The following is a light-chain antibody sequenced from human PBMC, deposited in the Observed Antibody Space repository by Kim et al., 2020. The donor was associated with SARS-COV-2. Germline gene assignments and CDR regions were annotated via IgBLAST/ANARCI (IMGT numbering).Light chain of an antibody. V-gene: IGKV1-5*01. CDR1: QSISRW. CDR3: QQYNTDSPAWT. J-gene: IGKJ1*01. Sequence: DIQMTQSASTLSASVGDRVTITCRASQSISRWLAWYQQKPGVAPKLLIYDASRLKSGVPSRFSGSGSGTEFTLTISSLQPDDFATYFCQQYNTDSPAWTFGQGTKVDIK. CDR2: DAS.